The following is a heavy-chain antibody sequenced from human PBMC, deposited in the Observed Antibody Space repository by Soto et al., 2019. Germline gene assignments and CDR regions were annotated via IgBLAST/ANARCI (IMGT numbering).Heavy chain of an antibody. J-gene: IGHJ4*02. CDR3: ARTYSGSYRYIDY. Sequence: CGLLRLYCAAAGFTLSSYAMSWVRQAPGKGLEWVSAISGSGGSTYYADSVKGRFTISRDNSKNTLYLQMNSLRAEDTAVYDCARTYSGSYRYIDYRGQGTPVTVSS. CDR1: GFTLSSYA. CDR2: ISGSGGST. V-gene: IGHV3-23*01. D-gene: IGHD1-26*01.